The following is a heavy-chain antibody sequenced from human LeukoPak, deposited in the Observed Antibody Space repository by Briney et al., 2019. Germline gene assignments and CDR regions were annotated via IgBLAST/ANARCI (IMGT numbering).Heavy chain of an antibody. D-gene: IGHD6-19*01. J-gene: IGHJ4*02. Sequence: GASVKVSCKASGYTFTGYYMHWVRQAPGQGLEWMGRINPNSGGTNYAHKFQGRVTMTRDTSISTAYMEPSRLRSDDTAVYYCARDPRIAVAGKYFDYWGQGTLVTVSS. CDR2: INPNSGGT. CDR3: ARDPRIAVAGKYFDY. CDR1: GYTFTGYY. V-gene: IGHV1-2*06.